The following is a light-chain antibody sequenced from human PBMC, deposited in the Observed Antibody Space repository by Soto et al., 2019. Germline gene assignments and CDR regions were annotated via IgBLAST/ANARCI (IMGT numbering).Light chain of an antibody. V-gene: IGKV1-39*01. J-gene: IGKJ3*01. CDR1: QSISNY. Sequence: DIQMTQSPSSLSASVGDSVTITCRASQSISNYLNWYQQKPGKAPKLLVYAASSLQSGVPSRFSGSGSGTDFTLTIRSPQPEDFATYYRQPSYSTPFPFGPGTKVDIK. CDR2: AAS. CDR3: QPSYSTPFP.